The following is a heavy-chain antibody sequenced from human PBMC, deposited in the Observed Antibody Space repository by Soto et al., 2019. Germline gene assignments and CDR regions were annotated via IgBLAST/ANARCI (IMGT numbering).Heavy chain of an antibody. D-gene: IGHD3-22*01. V-gene: IGHV3-33*01. CDR2: IWYDGSNK. CDR3: ARDYYDSSGYLGDAFDI. Sequence: QVQLVESGGGVVQPGRSLRLSCAASGFTFSSYGMHWVRQAPGKGLEWVAVIWYDGSNKYYADSVKGRFTMSRDNSKNTLYLQMNSLRAEDTAVYYCARDYYDSSGYLGDAFDIWGQGTMVTVSS. J-gene: IGHJ3*02. CDR1: GFTFSSYG.